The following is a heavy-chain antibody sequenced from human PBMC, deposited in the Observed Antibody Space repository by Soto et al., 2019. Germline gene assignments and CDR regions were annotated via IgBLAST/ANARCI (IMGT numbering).Heavy chain of an antibody. CDR3: ALKVVTDYDN. Sequence: QVQLVQSGAEVKKPGASVRISCRASGYSFTSTYAHWVRQAPGQGPERRGIINPAGGTTYYAQKFQGRLTITSDTSTDTVFMDLNYLTSEDTAVYFCALKVVTDYDNWGQGTLLTVSS. D-gene: IGHD2-21*02. CDR2: INPAGGTT. J-gene: IGHJ4*02. V-gene: IGHV1-46*01. CDR1: GYSFTSTY.